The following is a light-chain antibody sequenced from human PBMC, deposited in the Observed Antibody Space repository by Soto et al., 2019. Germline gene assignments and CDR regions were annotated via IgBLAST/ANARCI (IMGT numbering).Light chain of an antibody. CDR1: QSFSDW. CDR2: HAS. Sequence: DIQMTQSPSTLSASVGDRVTISCRASQSFSDWVAWYQQKPGKAPKLLIYHASSLESGVPLRFRGSGSGTEFTLTISSRQADSFATCYCQQYTTYSPGFTFGQGTKLDIK. J-gene: IGKJ2*01. V-gene: IGKV1-5*01. CDR3: QQYTTYSPGFT.